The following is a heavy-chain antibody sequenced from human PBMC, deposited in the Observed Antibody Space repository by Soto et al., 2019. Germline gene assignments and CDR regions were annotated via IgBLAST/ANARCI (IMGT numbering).Heavy chain of an antibody. V-gene: IGHV4-39*01. J-gene: IGHJ4*02. Sequence: QLQLQESGPGLVKPSETLSLTCTVSGGSIRSSSYYWGWIRQPPGKGLEWIGSIYYSGSTYYNPSLKSRVTISVDTSKNQFSLKLSSVTAADTAVYYCARLGFGELVFDYWGQGTLVTVSS. CDR1: GGSIRSSSYY. D-gene: IGHD3-10*01. CDR2: IYYSGST. CDR3: ARLGFGELVFDY.